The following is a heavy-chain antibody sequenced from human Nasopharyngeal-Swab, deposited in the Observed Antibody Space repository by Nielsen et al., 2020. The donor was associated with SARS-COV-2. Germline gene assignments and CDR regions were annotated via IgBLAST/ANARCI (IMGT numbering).Heavy chain of an antibody. CDR1: GYTFTSYY. CDR2: INPSGGST. CDR3: ARPVGRFGELSPFDY. J-gene: IGHJ4*02. D-gene: IGHD3-10*01. V-gene: IGHV1-46*01. Sequence: ASVKVSCKASGYTFTSYYMHWVRQAPGQGLEWMGIINPSGGSTSYARKFQGRVTMTRDTSTSTVYMELSSLRSEDTAVYYCARPVGRFGELSPFDYWGQGTLVTVSS.